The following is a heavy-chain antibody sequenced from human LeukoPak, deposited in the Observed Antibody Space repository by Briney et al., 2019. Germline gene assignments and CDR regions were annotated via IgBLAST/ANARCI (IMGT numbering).Heavy chain of an antibody. CDR1: GGSISSYS. CDR3: ARHGQERAVVTPLYYFDY. Sequence: SETLSLTCTVSGGSISSYSWSWMRQPAGKGLEWIGRIYPRESPNYNPSLKSRVIISVDMSKNQFSLKLTSVTAADAAVYYCARHGQERAVVTPLYYFDYWGQGTLVTVSS. D-gene: IGHD5-18*01. J-gene: IGHJ4*02. CDR2: IYPRESP. V-gene: IGHV4-4*07.